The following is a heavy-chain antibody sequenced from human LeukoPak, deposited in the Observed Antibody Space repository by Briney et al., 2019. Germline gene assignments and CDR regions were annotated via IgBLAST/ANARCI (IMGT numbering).Heavy chain of an antibody. D-gene: IGHD6-19*01. CDR2: INPSGGSA. CDR3: ASRRYPLAVAGREYWYYYGMDV. Sequence: ASVKVSCKASGYTFTSYYMHWVRQAPGQGLEWMGIINPSGGSASYAQKFQGRVTITADESTSTAYMELSSLRSEDTAVYYCASRRYPLAVAGREYWYYYGMDVWGQGTTVTVSS. CDR1: GYTFTSYY. V-gene: IGHV1-46*01. J-gene: IGHJ6*02.